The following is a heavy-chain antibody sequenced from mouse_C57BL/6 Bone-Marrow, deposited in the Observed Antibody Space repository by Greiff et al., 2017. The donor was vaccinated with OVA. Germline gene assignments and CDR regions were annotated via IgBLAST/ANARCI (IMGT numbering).Heavy chain of an antibody. Sequence: QVQLKQSGAELVKPGASVKMSCKASGYTFTSYWITWVKQRPGQGLEWIGDIYPGSGSTNYNEKFKSKATLTVDTSSSTAYMQLSSLTSEDSAVYYCARSGYYGSEGAMDYWGKGTSVTVSS. J-gene: IGHJ4*01. D-gene: IGHD1-1*01. CDR2: IYPGSGST. CDR3: ARSGYYGSEGAMDY. CDR1: GYTFTSYW. V-gene: IGHV1-55*01.